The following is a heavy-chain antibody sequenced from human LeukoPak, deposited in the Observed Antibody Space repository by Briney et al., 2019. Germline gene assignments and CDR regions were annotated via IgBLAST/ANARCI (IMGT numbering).Heavy chain of an antibody. Sequence: PSETLSLTCAVYGGSFSGYYWSWIRQPPGKGLEWIGEINHSGSTNYNPSLKSRVTISVDTSKDQFSLKLSSVTAADTAVYYCARSYYDSSGLLPDAFDIRGQGTMVTVSS. CDR1: GGSFSGYY. CDR3: ARSYYDSSGLLPDAFDI. J-gene: IGHJ3*02. D-gene: IGHD3-22*01. CDR2: INHSGST. V-gene: IGHV4-34*01.